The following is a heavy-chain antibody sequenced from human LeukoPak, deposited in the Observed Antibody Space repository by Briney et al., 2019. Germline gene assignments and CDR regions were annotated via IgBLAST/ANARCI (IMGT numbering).Heavy chain of an antibody. J-gene: IGHJ4*02. V-gene: IGHV4-34*01. D-gene: IGHD3-10*01. Sequence: SETLSLTCAVYGGSFSGYYWSWIRQPPGKGLEWIGEINHSGSTNYNPSLKSRVTISVDASKNQFSLKLSSVTAADTAAYYCARGRTPLYYYGSGSFYDYWGQGTLVTVSS. CDR2: INHSGST. CDR3: ARGRTPLYYYGSGSFYDY. CDR1: GGSFSGYY.